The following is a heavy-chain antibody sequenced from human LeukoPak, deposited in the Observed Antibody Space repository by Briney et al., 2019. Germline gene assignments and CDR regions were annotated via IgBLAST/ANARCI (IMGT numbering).Heavy chain of an antibody. J-gene: IGHJ4*02. CDR1: GFTFNNYA. V-gene: IGHV3-23*01. CDR2: ISGSGGNT. Sequence: VGSLRLSCAPSGFTFNNYAMNLVRQAPGKGLEWVSSISGSGGNTHYADSVKGRFTISTDNFKNTVYLQMKSLRAEDTAVYYCAKRAVTYYFDYWGQGTLVTVSS. D-gene: IGHD4-17*01. CDR3: AKRAVTYYFDY.